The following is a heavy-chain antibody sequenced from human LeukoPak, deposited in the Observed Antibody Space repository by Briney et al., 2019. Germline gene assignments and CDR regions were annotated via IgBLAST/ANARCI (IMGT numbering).Heavy chain of an antibody. CDR2: IWYDGSNK. J-gene: IGHJ4*02. V-gene: IGHV3-33*01. CDR1: GFTFSSYG. CDR3: ARDPGHNGWYGDN. D-gene: IGHD6-19*01. Sequence: GGSLRLSCAASGFTFSSYGMNWVRQAPGKGLEWVSIIWYDGSNKYYADSVKGRFTISKDNSKNTLYLQMNSLRAEDTAIYYCARDPGHNGWYGDNWGQGTLVTVSS.